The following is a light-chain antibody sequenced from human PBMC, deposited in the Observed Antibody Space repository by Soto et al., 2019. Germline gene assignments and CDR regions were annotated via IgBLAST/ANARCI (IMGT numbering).Light chain of an antibody. J-gene: IGKJ1*01. CDR1: QSVSGSD. V-gene: IGKV3-20*01. CDR3: HQYGISPPT. CDR2: GVF. Sequence: EVVLTQSPGTLSLSPGERATLSCRASQSVSGSDLAWYQQKPGQAPRLLISGVFNRATGTPDRFSGSGSGTDFTLTISSLEPEDFAVFYCHQYGISPPTFGPGTKVHIK.